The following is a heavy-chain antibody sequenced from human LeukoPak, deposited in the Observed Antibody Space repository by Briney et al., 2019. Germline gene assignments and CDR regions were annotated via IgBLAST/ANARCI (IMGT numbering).Heavy chain of an antibody. V-gene: IGHV5-51*01. Sequence: GESLKISCKGSGYSFTSYWIGWVRQMPGKGLEWMGIIYPGDPDTRYSPPFQGHVTISADKSITTAYLQWSSLKASDTAIYYCARHIGLTTRYLDYWGQGTLVTVSS. D-gene: IGHD4/OR15-4a*01. CDR3: ARHIGLTTRYLDY. CDR2: IYPGDPDT. CDR1: GYSFTSYW. J-gene: IGHJ4*02.